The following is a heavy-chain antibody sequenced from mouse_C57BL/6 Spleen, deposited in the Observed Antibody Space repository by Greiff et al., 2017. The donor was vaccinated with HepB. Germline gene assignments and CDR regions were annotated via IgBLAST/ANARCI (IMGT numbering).Heavy chain of an antibody. CDR2: INPGSGGT. CDR1: GYAFTNYL. V-gene: IGHV1-54*01. Sequence: QVQLQQSGAELVRPGTSVKVSCKASGYAFTNYLIEWVKQRPGQGLEWIGVINPGSGGTNYNEKFKGKATLTADKSSSTAYMQLSSLTSEDSAVYFCARSGNYYGSSYYAMDYWGQGTSVTVSS. D-gene: IGHD1-1*01. CDR3: ARSGNYYGSSYYAMDY. J-gene: IGHJ4*01.